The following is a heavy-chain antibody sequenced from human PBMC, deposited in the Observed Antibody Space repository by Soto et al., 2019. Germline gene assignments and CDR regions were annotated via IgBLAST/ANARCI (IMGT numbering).Heavy chain of an antibody. J-gene: IGHJ4*02. Sequence: QVQLVQSGAEVKKPGASVKVSCKASGYTFTSYYMHWVRQAPGQGLEWMGIINPSGGSTSYAQKFQGRVTITRDTSTSTVYMELSSLRSEDTAVYYCARGDASSSYGDSAPYFDYWGQGTLVTVSS. CDR3: ARGDASSSYGDSAPYFDY. V-gene: IGHV1-46*01. CDR1: GYTFTSYY. D-gene: IGHD4-17*01. CDR2: INPSGGST.